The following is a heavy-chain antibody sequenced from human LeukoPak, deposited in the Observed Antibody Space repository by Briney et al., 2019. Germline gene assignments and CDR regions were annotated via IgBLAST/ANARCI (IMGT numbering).Heavy chain of an antibody. D-gene: IGHD3-10*01. CDR3: ARSRRVGNGEYPDY. CDR1: GYTFTGYY. Sequence: ASVKVSCKASGYTFTGYYMHWVRKTPGQGLEWMGWINPNTGDTNYGRKFQGRVTMTRDASINTAYMELRSLRSDDTAVYYCARSRRVGNGEYPDYWGQGTLVTVSS. V-gene: IGHV1-2*02. J-gene: IGHJ4*02. CDR2: INPNTGDT.